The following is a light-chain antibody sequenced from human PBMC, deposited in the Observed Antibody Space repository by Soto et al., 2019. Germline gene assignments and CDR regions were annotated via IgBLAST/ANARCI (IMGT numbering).Light chain of an antibody. Sequence: EKVMTQSPATLSVSPGERATLSCRASQSVSNNLAWYQQKPGQAPRLLIYGASTRATGVPARFSGSGSGTDFTVTINSLQSEDFALYYCQHYDSWPPLFGPGTKVHIK. CDR1: QSVSNN. CDR3: QHYDSWPPL. V-gene: IGKV3-15*01. J-gene: IGKJ3*01. CDR2: GAS.